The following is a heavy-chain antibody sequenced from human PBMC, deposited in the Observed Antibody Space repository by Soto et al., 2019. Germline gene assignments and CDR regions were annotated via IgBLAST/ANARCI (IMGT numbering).Heavy chain of an antibody. D-gene: IGHD4-17*01. CDR1: GGSISSSSFY. V-gene: IGHV4-39*01. CDR3: ARHVDDGGNSSTNSYYGLDG. J-gene: IGHJ6*02. CDR2: IYYSGST. Sequence: QLQLQESGPGLVKPSETLSLTCTVSGGSISSSSFYWGWIRQPPGKGLEWIGSIYYSGSTYYNPSLKSRVSISVDTSKNQFSLKLRSVTAEDTAVYYFARHVDDGGNSSTNSYYGLDGWGQGTTVTGSS.